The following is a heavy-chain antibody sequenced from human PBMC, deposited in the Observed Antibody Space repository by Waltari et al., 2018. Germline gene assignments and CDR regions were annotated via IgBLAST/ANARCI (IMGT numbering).Heavy chain of an antibody. D-gene: IGHD6-19*01. V-gene: IGHV3-23*03. Sequence: ESGGGLVQPGGSLRLSCAASGFTFSSYAMSWVRQAPGTGLEWVSVIYSGGSTYYADSVKGRFTISRDNSKNTLYLQMNSLRAEDTAVYYCANLVAGQFDYWGQGTLVTVSS. CDR1: GFTFSSYA. J-gene: IGHJ4*02. CDR2: IYSGGST. CDR3: ANLVAGQFDY.